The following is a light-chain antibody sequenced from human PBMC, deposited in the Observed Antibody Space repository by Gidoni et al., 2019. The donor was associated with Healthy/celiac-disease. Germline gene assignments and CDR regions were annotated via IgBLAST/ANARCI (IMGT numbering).Light chain of an antibody. Sequence: AIQMTPSPSSLSASVGDRVTVTCRASQGIRNDLVWYQQKPGKAPKLLIYAASTLQSGVPSRFSGSGSGTDFTLTISSLQPEDFATYYCLQDYNYPRTFGPGTKVDIK. CDR1: QGIRND. J-gene: IGKJ3*01. CDR3: LQDYNYPRT. CDR2: AAS. V-gene: IGKV1-6*01.